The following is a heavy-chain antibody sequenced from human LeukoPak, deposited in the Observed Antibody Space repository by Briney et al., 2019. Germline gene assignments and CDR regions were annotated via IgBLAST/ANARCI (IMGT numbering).Heavy chain of an antibody. CDR1: GGSISSSSYY. D-gene: IGHD6-19*01. J-gene: IGHJ4*02. CDR3: ARFRVSSGWYRIDY. V-gene: IGHV4-39*01. Sequence: SETLSLTCTVSGGSISSSSYYWGWIRQPPGKGLEWIGSIYYSGSTYYNPSLKSRVTISVDTSKNQFSLKLSSVTAADTAVYYCARFRVSSGWYRIDYWGQGTLVTVSS. CDR2: IYYSGST.